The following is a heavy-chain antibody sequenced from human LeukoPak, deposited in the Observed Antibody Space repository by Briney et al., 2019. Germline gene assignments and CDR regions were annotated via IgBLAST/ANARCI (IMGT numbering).Heavy chain of an antibody. J-gene: IGHJ4*02. D-gene: IGHD6-19*01. CDR2: INSDGSST. Sequence: PGGSLRLSCAASGFTFSSYLMHWVRQAPGKGLVWVSRINSDGSSTSYADSVKGRFTISRDNAKNTLYLQMNSLRAEDTAVYYCARSVAVADFDYWGQGTLVTVSS. CDR1: GFTFSSYL. CDR3: ARSVAVADFDY. V-gene: IGHV3-74*01.